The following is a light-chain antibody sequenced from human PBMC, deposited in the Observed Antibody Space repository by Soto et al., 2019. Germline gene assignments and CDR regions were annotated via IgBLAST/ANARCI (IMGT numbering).Light chain of an antibody. CDR3: QRRSNWPPFT. J-gene: IGKJ3*01. V-gene: IGKV3-11*01. Sequence: EIVLTQSPATLSLSPGERATLSCRASQSVSSYLAWYQQKPGQAPRLLIYDASNRATGIPTRSSGRGSGTDFTLTISSLEAEDFAVYYCQRRSNWPPFTFGPGTKVDIK. CDR2: DAS. CDR1: QSVSSY.